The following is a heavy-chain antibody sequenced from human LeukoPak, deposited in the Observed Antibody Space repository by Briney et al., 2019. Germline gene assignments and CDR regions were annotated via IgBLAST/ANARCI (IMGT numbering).Heavy chain of an antibody. Sequence: ASVKVSCKASGYTFTGYYMHWVRQAPGQGLEWMGWINPNSGGTNYAQKFQGRVTMTRDTSISTAYMELSRLRSDGTAVYYCARERRDGYNYVDYWGQGTLVTVSS. V-gene: IGHV1-2*02. D-gene: IGHD5-24*01. CDR3: ARERRDGYNYVDY. CDR2: INPNSGGT. CDR1: GYTFTGYY. J-gene: IGHJ4*02.